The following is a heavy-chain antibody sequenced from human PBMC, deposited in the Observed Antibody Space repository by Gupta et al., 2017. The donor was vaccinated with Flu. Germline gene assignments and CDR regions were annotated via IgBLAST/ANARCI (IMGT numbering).Heavy chain of an antibody. CDR2: IYSSGST. CDR3: ARDVRGFCTATACPFDF. D-gene: IGHD3-10*02. V-gene: IGHV4-4*07. Sequence: PAGKGLEWIGRIYSSGSTNYNTSLKSRVTMSIDTARNQFSLKLTSVTAADTAMDYCARDVRGFCTATACPFDFWGQGTLVTVSS. J-gene: IGHJ4*02.